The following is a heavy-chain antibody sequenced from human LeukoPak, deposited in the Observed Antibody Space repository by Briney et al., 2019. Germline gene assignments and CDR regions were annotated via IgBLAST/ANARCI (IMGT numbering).Heavy chain of an antibody. D-gene: IGHD3-22*01. J-gene: IGHJ4*02. V-gene: IGHV3-23*01. CDR3: GEGPLVVVPFDY. CDR2: ISGSGGST. Sequence: GGSLKLSCAASGFTFSSYAMSWVRQAPGKGLEWVSAISGSGGSTYYADSVKGRFTISRDNSKNTLYLQMNSLRAEDTAVYYLGEGPLVVVPFDYWGQGTLVTVSS. CDR1: GFTFSSYA.